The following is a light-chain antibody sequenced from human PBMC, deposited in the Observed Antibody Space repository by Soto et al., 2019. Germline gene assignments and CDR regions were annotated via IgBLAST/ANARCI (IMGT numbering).Light chain of an antibody. Sequence: VLTQPPSASGSPGQSVTISCTGTKGDIGVYDFVSWYQHHPGKAPRLIIYEVVQRPSGVPDRFSGSKSGNTASLTVSGLQAADEADYFCKSYAGSNTYVFGSGTKVTVL. CDR1: KGDIGVYDF. CDR2: EVV. J-gene: IGLJ1*01. CDR3: KSYAGSNTYV. V-gene: IGLV2-8*01.